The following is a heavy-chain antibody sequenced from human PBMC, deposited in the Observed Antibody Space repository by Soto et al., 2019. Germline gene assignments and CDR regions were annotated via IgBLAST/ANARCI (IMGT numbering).Heavy chain of an antibody. CDR3: ASPGRWLRTPYFDY. V-gene: IGHV4-39*01. J-gene: IGHJ4*02. CDR2: IYYSGNM. D-gene: IGHD5-12*01. CDR1: GGSISSSSYY. Sequence: SETLSLTCTVSGGSISSSSYYWGWIRQAPGKGLEWIGSIYYSGNMNYNPSLKSRVTISVDTSKNQFSLNLSSVTAADTAVYYCASPGRWLRTPYFDYWGQGTLVTVSS.